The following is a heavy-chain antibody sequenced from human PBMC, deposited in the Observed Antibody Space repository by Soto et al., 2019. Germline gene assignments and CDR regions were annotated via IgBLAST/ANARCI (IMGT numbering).Heavy chain of an antibody. V-gene: IGHV3-74*01. CDR2: VNDDGSST. J-gene: IGHJ2*01. Sequence: PGGSLRLSCASSGFTFSRHWMHWVRQAPGKGLVWVARVNDDGSSTAYGDSVRGRFTISRDNAKNTLYPQMDSLKTEDTAVYYCARDLITASGGPNWYFDLWGRGTLVTVSS. CDR3: ARDLITASGGPNWYFDL. D-gene: IGHD1-20*01. CDR1: GFTFSRHW.